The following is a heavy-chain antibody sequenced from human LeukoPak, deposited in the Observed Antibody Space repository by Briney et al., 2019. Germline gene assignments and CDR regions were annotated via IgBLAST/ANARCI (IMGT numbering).Heavy chain of an antibody. CDR2: ISGNSVTI. D-gene: IGHD1-26*01. J-gene: IGHJ4*02. CDR3: AKILSGTYSFDL. CDR1: GSTFSTYP. Sequence: PGGSLRFSCTASGSTFSTYPMTWVRQAPGQGLEWVSAISGNSVTIYYADSVKGRFTISRDNSKNTLYLQMYSLRAEDTAVYYCAKILSGTYSFDLWGQGTLVTVSS. V-gene: IGHV3-23*01.